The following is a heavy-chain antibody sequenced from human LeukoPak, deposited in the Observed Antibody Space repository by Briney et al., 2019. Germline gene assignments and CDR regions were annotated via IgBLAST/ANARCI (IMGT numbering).Heavy chain of an antibody. D-gene: IGHD2-2*02. Sequence: GGSLRLSCAASGFTFSSYAMSWVRQAPGKGLEWVSGISGSGGSTYYADSVKGRFTISRDNSKNTLYLQMNSLRAEDTTVYYCAKAGCSSSNCYIDYWGQGTLVTVSS. CDR3: AKAGCSSSNCYIDY. CDR1: GFTFSSYA. V-gene: IGHV3-23*01. CDR2: ISGSGGST. J-gene: IGHJ4*02.